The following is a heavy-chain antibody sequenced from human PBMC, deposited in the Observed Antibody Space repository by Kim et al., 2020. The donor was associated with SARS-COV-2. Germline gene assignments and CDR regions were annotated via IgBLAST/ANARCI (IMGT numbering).Heavy chain of an antibody. J-gene: IGHJ4*02. V-gene: IGHV3-21*01. D-gene: IGHD5-12*01. Sequence: TDSVKGLFTIARDNAKNSRYLQMNSLRAEDTAVYYCARPKQYSGDDWDYWGQGTLVTVSS. CDR3: ARPKQYSGDDWDY.